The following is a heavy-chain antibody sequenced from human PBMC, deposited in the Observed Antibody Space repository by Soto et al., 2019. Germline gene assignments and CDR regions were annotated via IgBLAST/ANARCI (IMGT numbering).Heavy chain of an antibody. D-gene: IGHD5-18*01. CDR2: ISSSSSTI. Sequence: PXGSLRLSFAASGFTFSSYSMNGVRQAPGKGLEWVSYISSSSSTIYYADSVKGRFTIPRDNAKNSLYLQMNSLRDEDTAVYYCAREGIQLWSHYYYYGMDVWGQGTTVTVSS. V-gene: IGHV3-48*02. J-gene: IGHJ6*02. CDR3: AREGIQLWSHYYYYGMDV. CDR1: GFTFSSYS.